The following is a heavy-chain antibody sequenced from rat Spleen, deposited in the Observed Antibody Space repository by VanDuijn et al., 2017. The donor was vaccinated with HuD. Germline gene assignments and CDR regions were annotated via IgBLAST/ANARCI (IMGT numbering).Heavy chain of an antibody. J-gene: IGHJ2*01. Sequence: EVQLKESGPGLVQPSQTLSLTCTVSGFSLTDYSVHWVRQPPGKGLEWMGVMWSGGSTAYNSALKSRLSISRDTSKSQVFLKMNSLQTEDTAIYYCTRVDRYTGYFDYWGQGVMVTVSS. CDR1: GFSLTDYS. D-gene: IGHD1-5*01. CDR3: TRVDRYTGYFDY. V-gene: IGHV2S63*01. CDR2: MWSGGST.